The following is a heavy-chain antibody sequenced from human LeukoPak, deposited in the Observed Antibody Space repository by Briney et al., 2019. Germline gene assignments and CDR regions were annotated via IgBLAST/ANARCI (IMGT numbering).Heavy chain of an antibody. V-gene: IGHV3-21*01. CDR3: ARDPYSGTYGDTYYYYMDV. J-gene: IGHJ6*03. CDR2: ITSSSTYT. D-gene: IGHD1-26*01. Sequence: AGGSLRLSCAASGFSFSSYNMNWVRQTPGKGLEWVSSITSSSTYTFYADSVKGRFTISRDNARNSLYLQMNSLRAEDTAVYYCARDPYSGTYGDTYYYYMDVWGKGTTVTISS. CDR1: GFSFSSYN.